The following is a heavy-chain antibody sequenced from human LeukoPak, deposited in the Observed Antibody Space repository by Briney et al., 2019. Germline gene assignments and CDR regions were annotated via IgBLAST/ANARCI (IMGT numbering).Heavy chain of an antibody. CDR1: GGSISSYY. D-gene: IGHD6-13*01. Sequence: SETLSLTCTVSGGSISSYYWSWIRQPPGKGLEWIGYIYYSGSTNYNPSLKSRVTISVDTSKNQFSLKLSSVTAADTAVYYCARHPRGEAAAGYYFDYWGQGTLVTVSS. J-gene: IGHJ4*02. CDR3: ARHPRGEAAAGYYFDY. CDR2: IYYSGST. V-gene: IGHV4-59*08.